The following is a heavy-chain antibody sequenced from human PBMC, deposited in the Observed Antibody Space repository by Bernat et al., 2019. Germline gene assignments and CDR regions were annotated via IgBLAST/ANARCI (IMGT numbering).Heavy chain of an antibody. CDR1: GFTFRSYA. D-gene: IGHD2-15*01. J-gene: IGHJ6*02. Sequence: EVQLLESGGGLVQPGGSLRLSCAASGFTFRSYAMSWVRQVPGKGLGWVSGIGNSGASTYYADFVKGRFTISRDNAKNSLYLQMNSLRAEDTAVYYCARADIVVVVAALTYYYYYGMDVWGQGTTVTVSS. CDR3: ARADIVVVVAALTYYYYYGMDV. V-gene: IGHV3-23*01. CDR2: IGNSGAST.